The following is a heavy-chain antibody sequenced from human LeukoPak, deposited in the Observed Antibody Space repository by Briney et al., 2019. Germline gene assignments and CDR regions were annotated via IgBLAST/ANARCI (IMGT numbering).Heavy chain of an antibody. D-gene: IGHD3-3*01. Sequence: ASVKVSCKASGYTFTSHGISWVRQAPGQGLEWMGWISAYNGNTNYAQKLQGRVTMTTDTSTSTAYMELRSLRSDDTAVYYCARDFWSGYYYYYYYGMDVWGQGTTVTVSS. V-gene: IGHV1-18*01. CDR2: ISAYNGNT. J-gene: IGHJ6*02. CDR1: GYTFTSHG. CDR3: ARDFWSGYYYYYYYGMDV.